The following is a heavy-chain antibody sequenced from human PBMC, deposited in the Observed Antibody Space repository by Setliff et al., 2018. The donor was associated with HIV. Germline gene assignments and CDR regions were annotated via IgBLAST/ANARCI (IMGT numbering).Heavy chain of an antibody. CDR1: GGSISSGSNY. J-gene: IGHJ4*02. Sequence: SETLSLTCTVSGGSISSGSNYWSWIRQPAGKGLEWIGYIYYSGSTNYNPSLKSRATMSVDTSNNRFSLKLSSVTAADTAVYFCARHFPSISLFFGDPGPFDRWGQGALVTVSS. V-gene: IGHV4-61*10. CDR3: ARHFPSISLFFGDPGPFDR. D-gene: IGHD3-10*01. CDR2: IYYSGST.